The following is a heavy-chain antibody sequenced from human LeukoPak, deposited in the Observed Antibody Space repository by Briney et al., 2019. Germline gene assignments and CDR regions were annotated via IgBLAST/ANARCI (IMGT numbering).Heavy chain of an antibody. Sequence: GGSLRLSCAASEFSVGSNYMTWVRQAPGKGLEWVSLIYSGGSTYYADSVKGRFTISRDNSKNTLYLQMNSLRAEDTAVYYCARGVVAAPQTFDYWGQGTLVTVSS. D-gene: IGHD2-15*01. J-gene: IGHJ4*02. CDR1: EFSVGSNY. V-gene: IGHV3-66*01. CDR3: ARGVVAAPQTFDY. CDR2: IYSGGST.